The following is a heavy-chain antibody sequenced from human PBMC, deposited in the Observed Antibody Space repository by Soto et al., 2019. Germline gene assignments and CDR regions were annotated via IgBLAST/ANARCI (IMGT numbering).Heavy chain of an antibody. Sequence: SETLSLTCTVSGGSISSSGYNWSWIRQHPGKGLEWIGYIYYSGSTYYNPSLKSRVTISVDTSQNQFSLKLTSVTAADTAVYYCARSVFPWGQGTLVTVSS. V-gene: IGHV4-31*03. J-gene: IGHJ5*02. CDR1: GGSISSSGYN. CDR2: IYYSGST. CDR3: ARSVFP.